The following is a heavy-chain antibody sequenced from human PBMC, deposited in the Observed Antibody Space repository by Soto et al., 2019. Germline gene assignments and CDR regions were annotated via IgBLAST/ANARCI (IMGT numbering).Heavy chain of an antibody. V-gene: IGHV3-74*02. CDR2: MNEDGGTT. J-gene: IGHJ6*02. Sequence: EVQLVESGGGLVRPGGSLRLSCAASVFSFSSYWMHWVRQVPGKGLVWVARMNEDGGTTDYADSVKGRFTISRDNAKNTLYLQMNSLRVEDTAVYYCASDLSGRAYVWGQGTTVTVSS. CDR3: ASDLSGRAYV. CDR1: VFSFSSYW. D-gene: IGHD3-10*01.